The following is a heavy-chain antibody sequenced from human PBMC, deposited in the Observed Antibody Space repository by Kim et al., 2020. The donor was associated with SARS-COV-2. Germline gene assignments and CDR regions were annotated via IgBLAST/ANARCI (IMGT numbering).Heavy chain of an antibody. V-gene: IGHV4-59*08. J-gene: IGHJ4*02. D-gene: IGHD5-18*01. CDR1: GGSISSYY. CDR3: ASRVQLWLKAAFDY. Sequence: SETLSLTCTVSGGSISSYYWSWIRQPPGKGLEWIGYIYYSGSTNYNPSLKSRVTISVDTSKNQFSLKLSSVTAADTAVYYCASRVQLWLKAAFDYWGQGTLVTVSS. CDR2: IYYSGST.